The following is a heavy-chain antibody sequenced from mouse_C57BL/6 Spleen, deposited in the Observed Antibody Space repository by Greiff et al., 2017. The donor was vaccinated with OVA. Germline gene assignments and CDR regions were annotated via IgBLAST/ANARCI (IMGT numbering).Heavy chain of an antibody. Sequence: ESGPGLVKPSPSLSLTCSVTGYSITSGYYWNWIRQFPGNKLEWMGYISYDGSNNYNPSLKNRISITRDTSKNQFFLKLTSVTTEDTATYYCARDARGGLMDYWGQGTTLTVSS. D-gene: IGHD3-3*01. J-gene: IGHJ2*01. V-gene: IGHV3-6*01. CDR1: GYSITSGYY. CDR3: ARDARGGLMDY. CDR2: ISYDGSN.